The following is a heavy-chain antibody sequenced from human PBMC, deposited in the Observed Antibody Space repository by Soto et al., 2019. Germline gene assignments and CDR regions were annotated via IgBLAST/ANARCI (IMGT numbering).Heavy chain of an antibody. J-gene: IGHJ4*02. CDR2: ISGSGSRT. D-gene: IGHD2-8*01. Sequence: GGSLRLSCAGSGFTFSNYDMSWVRQAPGKGLEWVSGISGSGSRTYYADSVKGRFTISRDNSKNTLYLQMNSLRAEDTAEYYCAKRVVMVYGPFDYWGQGTLVTVSS. CDR3: AKRVVMVYGPFDY. CDR1: GFTFSNYD. V-gene: IGHV3-23*01.